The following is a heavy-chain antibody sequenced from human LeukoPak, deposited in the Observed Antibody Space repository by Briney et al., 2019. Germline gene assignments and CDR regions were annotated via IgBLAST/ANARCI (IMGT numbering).Heavy chain of an antibody. CDR1: GFTFSSYA. J-gene: IGHJ5*02. D-gene: IGHD6-13*01. V-gene: IGHV3-23*01. CDR2: ISGSGGST. CDR3: AKDGANIAAAHNWFDP. Sequence: GGSLRLSCAASGFTFSSYAMSWVRQAPGKGLEWFSAISGSGGSTYYADSVKGRFTISRDNSKNTLYLQMNSLRAEDTAVYYCAKDGANIAAAHNWFDPWGQGTLVTVSS.